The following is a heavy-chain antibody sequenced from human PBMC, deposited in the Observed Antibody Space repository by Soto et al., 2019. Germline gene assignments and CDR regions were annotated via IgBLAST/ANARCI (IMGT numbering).Heavy chain of an antibody. CDR3: ARGDGYCSSTSCYWHGMDV. D-gene: IGHD2-2*01. V-gene: IGHV1-18*01. J-gene: IGHJ6*02. CDR2: ISAYNGNT. Sequence: QVPLVQSGAEVKKPGASVKVSCKASGYTFTSYGISWVRQAPGQGLEWMGWISAYNGNTNYAQKLQGRVTMTTDTSTSTAYMELRSLRSDDTAVYYCARGDGYCSSTSCYWHGMDVWGQGTTVTVSS. CDR1: GYTFTSYG.